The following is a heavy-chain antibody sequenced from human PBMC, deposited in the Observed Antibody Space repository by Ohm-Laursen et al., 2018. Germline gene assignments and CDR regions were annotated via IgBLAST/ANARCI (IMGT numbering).Heavy chain of an antibody. Sequence: SDTLSLTCTVSGGSISSSSYYWGWLRPPPGKGLEWLGSLSYSGSTYYTPSLKSRVTISVTTSKNQFSLKLSSVTAADTAVYYCARHAAYCGGDCYSRWFDPWGQGTLVTVSS. CDR2: LSYSGST. CDR1: GGSISSSSYY. J-gene: IGHJ5*02. V-gene: IGHV4-39*01. D-gene: IGHD2-21*02. CDR3: ARHAAYCGGDCYSRWFDP.